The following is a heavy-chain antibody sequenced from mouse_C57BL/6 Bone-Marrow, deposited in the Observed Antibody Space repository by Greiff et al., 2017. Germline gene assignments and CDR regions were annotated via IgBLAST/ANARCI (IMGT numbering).Heavy chain of an antibody. Sequence: EVMLVESGGGLVKPGGSLKLSCAASGFTFSDYGMHWVRQAPVKGLEWVAYISSGSSTIYYADTVKGRFTISRDNAKNTLFLQMTSLRSEDTAMYYCARDYYGSSYAWFAYWGQGTLVTVSA. CDR1: GFTFSDYG. CDR2: ISSGSSTI. J-gene: IGHJ3*01. V-gene: IGHV5-17*01. CDR3: ARDYYGSSYAWFAY. D-gene: IGHD1-1*01.